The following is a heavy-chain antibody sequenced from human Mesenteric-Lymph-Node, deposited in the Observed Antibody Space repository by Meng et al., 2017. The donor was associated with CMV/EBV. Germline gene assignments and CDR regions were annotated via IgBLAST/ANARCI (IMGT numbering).Heavy chain of an antibody. CDR2: IGSSGSTI. D-gene: IGHD1-26*01. V-gene: IGHV3-48*04. CDR3: ARGVGAAGSTFDI. Sequence: GGSLRLSCAASGFTFSSFSMNWVRQAPGKGLEWVSYIGSSGSTIYYADSVKGRFTISRDNAKNSLYLQLNSLRAEDTAIYYCARGVGAAGSTFDIWGRGTMVTVSS. CDR1: GFTFSSFS. J-gene: IGHJ3*02.